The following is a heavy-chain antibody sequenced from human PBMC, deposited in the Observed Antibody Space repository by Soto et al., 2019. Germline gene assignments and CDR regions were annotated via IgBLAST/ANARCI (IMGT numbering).Heavy chain of an antibody. Sequence: GGSLRLACAASGFTFSSYWMHWVRQVPGKGLLWVSRIDEYGSTINYADSVKGRFTISRDNARNTLYLEMNSLRAEDTALYYCTRDIGGKGAYWGPGTLVTVSS. J-gene: IGHJ4*02. D-gene: IGHD3-10*01. CDR3: TRDIGGKGAY. V-gene: IGHV3-74*01. CDR2: IDEYGSTI. CDR1: GFTFSSYW.